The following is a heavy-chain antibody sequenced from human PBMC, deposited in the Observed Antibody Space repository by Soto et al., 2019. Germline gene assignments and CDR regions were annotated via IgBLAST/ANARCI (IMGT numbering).Heavy chain of an antibody. Sequence: SCKASGYTFTSYDINWVRQATGQGLEWMGWMNPNSGNTGYAQKFQGRVTMTRNTSISTAYMELSSLRSEDTAVYYCARFIAAAGLFYFDYWGQGTLVTVSS. CDR1: GYTFTSYD. D-gene: IGHD6-13*01. CDR2: MNPNSGNT. J-gene: IGHJ4*02. CDR3: ARFIAAAGLFYFDY. V-gene: IGHV1-8*01.